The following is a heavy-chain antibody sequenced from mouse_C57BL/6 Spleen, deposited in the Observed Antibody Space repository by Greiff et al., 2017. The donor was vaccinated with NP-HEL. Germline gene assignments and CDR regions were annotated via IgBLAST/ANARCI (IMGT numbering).Heavy chain of an antibody. D-gene: IGHD2-4*01. J-gene: IGHJ3*01. V-gene: IGHV5-16*01. Sequence: EVKLVEPEGGLVQPGSSMKLSCTASGFTFSDYYMAWVRQVPEKGLEWVANINYDGSSTYYLDSFKSRFIISRDNAKNILYLQMSSLKSEDTATYYCARDDDYDGFAYWCQGTLVTVSA. CDR1: GFTFSDYY. CDR3: ARDDDYDGFAY. CDR2: INYDGSST.